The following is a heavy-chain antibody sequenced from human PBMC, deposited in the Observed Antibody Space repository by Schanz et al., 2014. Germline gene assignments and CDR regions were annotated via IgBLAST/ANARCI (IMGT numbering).Heavy chain of an antibody. CDR3: ARAKRFGDMDV. D-gene: IGHD3-10*01. J-gene: IGHJ6*02. CDR2: MNPNSGNP. V-gene: IGHV1-8*01. CDR1: GYTFTSYD. Sequence: QVQLIQSGAEVKKPGASVKVSCTASGYTFTSYDINWVRQAPGQGLEWLGWMNPNSGNPGFAQKFRGRVTMTRNTSMSTAYIELSSLRSEDTAVYYCARAKRFGDMDVWGQGTTVTVSS.